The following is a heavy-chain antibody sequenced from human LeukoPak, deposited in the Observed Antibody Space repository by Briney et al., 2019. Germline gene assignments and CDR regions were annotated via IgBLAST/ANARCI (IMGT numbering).Heavy chain of an antibody. CDR1: GFTFTGYG. Sequence: PGGTLRLSCAASGFTFTGYGMNWVRQVPGKGLEWVSSIDGGGGGTYYADSVKGRFTISRDDSKNTLSLQMNGLRAEDTAVYYCARGASGIGGIRFDPWGQGTLVTVSS. CDR3: ARGASGIGGIRFDP. J-gene: IGHJ5*02. D-gene: IGHD3-10*01. CDR2: IDGGGGGT. V-gene: IGHV3-23*01.